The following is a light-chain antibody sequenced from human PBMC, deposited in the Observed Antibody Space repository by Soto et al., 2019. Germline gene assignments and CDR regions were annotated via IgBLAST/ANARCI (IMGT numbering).Light chain of an antibody. CDR2: GAS. CDR1: QSVSGTY. Sequence: ESLLTQSPGTLSLSPGESAPLSCRPSQSVSGTYLAWYQQKPGQAPRLLIYGASSRATGIPDRFSGSESGTDFTLTISRLEPEDFAVYYCQQYGSSPFTFGPGTKVDIK. CDR3: QQYGSSPFT. J-gene: IGKJ3*01. V-gene: IGKV3-20*01.